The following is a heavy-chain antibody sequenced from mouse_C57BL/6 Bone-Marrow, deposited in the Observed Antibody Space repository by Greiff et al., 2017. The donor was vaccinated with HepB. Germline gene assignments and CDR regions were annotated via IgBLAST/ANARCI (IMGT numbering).Heavy chain of an antibody. V-gene: IGHV1-59*01. CDR2: IDPSDSYT. CDR1: GYTFTSYW. J-gene: IGHJ2*01. CDR3: ARWRWLDYFDY. Sequence: QVQLQQPGAELVRPGPSVKLSCKASGYTFTSYWMHWVKQRPGQGLEWIGVIDPSDSYTNYNQKFKGKATLTVDTSSSTAYMQLSSLTSEDSAVYYCARWRWLDYFDYWGQGTTLTVSS. D-gene: IGHD2-3*01.